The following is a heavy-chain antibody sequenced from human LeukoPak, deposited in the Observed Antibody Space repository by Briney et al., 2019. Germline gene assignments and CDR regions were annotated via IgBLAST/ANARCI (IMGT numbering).Heavy chain of an antibody. CDR2: IYHSGST. CDR3: ARGYSSSWYLNWFDP. V-gene: IGHV4-38-2*02. D-gene: IGHD6-13*01. Sequence: SETLSLTCTVSGYSVSSGYYWGWLRQPPGKGLEWIGSIYHSGSTYYNPSLKSQVTISVDTSKNQFSLKLTSVTAADTAVYYCARGYSSSWYLNWFDPWGQGTLVTVSS. CDR1: GYSVSSGYY. J-gene: IGHJ5*02.